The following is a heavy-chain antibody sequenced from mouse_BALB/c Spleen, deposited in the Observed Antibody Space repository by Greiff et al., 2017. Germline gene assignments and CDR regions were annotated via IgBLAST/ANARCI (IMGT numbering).Heavy chain of an antibody. CDR1: GYSITSGYY. J-gene: IGHJ4*01. CDR2: ISYDGSN. Sequence: ESGPGLVKPSQSLSLTCSVTGYSITSGYYWNWIRQFPGNKLEWMGYISYDGSNNYNPSLKNRISITRDTSKNQFFLKLNSVTTEDTATYYCARGYYDYDAAYYYAMDYWGQGTSVTVSS. V-gene: IGHV3-6*02. CDR3: ARGYYDYDAAYYYAMDY. D-gene: IGHD2-4*01.